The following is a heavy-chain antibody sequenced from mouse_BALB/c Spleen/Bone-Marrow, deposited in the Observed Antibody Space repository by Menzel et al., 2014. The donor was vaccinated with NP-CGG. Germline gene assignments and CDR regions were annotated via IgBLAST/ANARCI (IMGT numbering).Heavy chain of an antibody. V-gene: IGHV2-2*02. CDR2: IWSGGST. CDR3: VRKGSFGNYAMDY. J-gene: IGHJ4*01. D-gene: IGHD1-1*02. CDR1: GFSLXNYG. Sequence: QVQLQQPGPGLVQPSQSLSITCTVSGFSLXNYGVHWVRQSPGKGLEWLGVIWSGGSTDYNAAFISRLSISKDNSKSQVFFKINSLQANDTAIYYCVRKGSFGNYAMDYWGQGTSVTVSS.